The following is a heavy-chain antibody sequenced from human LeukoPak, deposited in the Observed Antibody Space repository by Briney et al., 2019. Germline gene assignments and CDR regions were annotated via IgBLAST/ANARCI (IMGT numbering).Heavy chain of an antibody. J-gene: IGHJ6*02. V-gene: IGHV1-8*01. D-gene: IGHD1-26*01. CDR3: ARGPVPRRGSHYPPAQSYYYYGVDV. CDR2: MNPNSGNT. Sequence: GASVKVSCKASGYTFTSYDINWVRQATGQGLEWMGWMNPNSGNTGYAQKFQGRVTMTRNTSISTAYMELSSLRSEDTAVYYCARGPVPRRGSHYPPAQSYYYYGVDVWGQGTTVTVSS. CDR1: GYTFTSYD.